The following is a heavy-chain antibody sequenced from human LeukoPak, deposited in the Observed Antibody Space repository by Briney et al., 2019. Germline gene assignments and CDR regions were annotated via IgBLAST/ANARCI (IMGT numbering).Heavy chain of an antibody. V-gene: IGHV4-59*01. CDR3: ARVDWNYERGIDY. D-gene: IGHD1-7*01. CDR2: IYYSGST. Sequence: SETLSLTCTVSGGSISSYYWSWIRQPPGKGLEWIGNIYYSGSTNYNPSLKSRLTISVDTSESQFSLRLSSVTAADTAVYYCARVDWNYERGIDYWGQGTLVTVSS. J-gene: IGHJ4*02. CDR1: GGSISSYY.